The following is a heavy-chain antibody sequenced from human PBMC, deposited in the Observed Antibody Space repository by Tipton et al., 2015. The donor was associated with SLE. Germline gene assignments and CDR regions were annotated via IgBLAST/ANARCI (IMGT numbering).Heavy chain of an antibody. Sequence: TLSLTCAVYGGSFSGYYWSWIRQPAGKGLEWIGRIYSTGSTDYSPSLKTRVTISVDTSKDQFSLRLSSVTAADTAAYFCARGLYSNFYYNYYMDVWGKGTTVTVSS. CDR1: GGSFSGYY. CDR3: ARGLYSNFYYNYYMDV. D-gene: IGHD4-11*01. CDR2: IYSTGST. V-gene: IGHV4-59*10. J-gene: IGHJ6*03.